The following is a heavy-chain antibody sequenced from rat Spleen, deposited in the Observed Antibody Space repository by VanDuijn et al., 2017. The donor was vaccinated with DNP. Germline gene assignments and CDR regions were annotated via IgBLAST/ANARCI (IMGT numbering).Heavy chain of an antibody. CDR1: GFSLTSYN. J-gene: IGHJ2*01. Sequence: QVQLTESGPGLVQPSQTLSLTCTVAGFSLTSYNVHWVRQPPGKDLEWMGIIWNTGGTQYNSALKSRLSISQDTSKSQVFLKMNSLQIEDTATYYCASAALDYWGQGVTVTVSS. CDR3: ASAALDY. V-gene: IGHV2-41*01. D-gene: IGHD1-2*01. CDR2: IWNTGGT.